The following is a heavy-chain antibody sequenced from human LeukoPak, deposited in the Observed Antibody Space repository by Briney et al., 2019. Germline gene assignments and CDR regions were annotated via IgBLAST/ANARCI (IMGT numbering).Heavy chain of an antibody. CDR3: ARLFFSSGGDY. J-gene: IGHJ4*02. Sequence: ASVKVSCKASGYTFTGYYMHWVRQAPGQGREWMGWINPNSGGTNYAQKFQGRVTMTRDTSISTAYMELSRLRSDDTAAYYCARLFFSSGGDYWGQGTLVTVSS. CDR1: GYTFTGYY. V-gene: IGHV1-2*02. D-gene: IGHD6-19*01. CDR2: INPNSGGT.